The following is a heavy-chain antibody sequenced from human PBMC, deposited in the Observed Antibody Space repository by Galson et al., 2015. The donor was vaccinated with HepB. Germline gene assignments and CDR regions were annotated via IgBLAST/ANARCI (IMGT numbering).Heavy chain of an antibody. D-gene: IGHD3-10*01. J-gene: IGHJ6*02. CDR2: IKQDGSEK. CDR1: GLTFSSYW. Sequence: SLRLSCAASGLTFSSYWMSWVRQAPGKGLEWVANIKQDGSEKNYVDSVKGRFTISRDNAKNSLYLQMNSLTAEDTAVYYCARDGSFGYYYYYYGMDVWGQGTTVTVPS. CDR3: ARDGSFGYYYYYYGMDV. V-gene: IGHV3-7*01.